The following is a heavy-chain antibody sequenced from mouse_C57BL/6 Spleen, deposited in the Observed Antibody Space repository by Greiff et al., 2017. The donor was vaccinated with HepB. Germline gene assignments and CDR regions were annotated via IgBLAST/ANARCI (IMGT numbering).Heavy chain of an antibody. CDR3: ARSGGRGGFDY. J-gene: IGHJ2*01. CDR2: IYPGDGDT. CDR1: GYAFSSSW. Sequence: QVQLKESGPELVKPGASVKISCKASGYAFSSSWMNWVKQRPGKGLEWIGRIYPGDGDTNYNGKFKGKATLTADKSSSTAYMQLSSLTSEDSAVYFCARSGGRGGFDYWGQGTTLTVSS. V-gene: IGHV1-82*01. D-gene: IGHD3-1*01.